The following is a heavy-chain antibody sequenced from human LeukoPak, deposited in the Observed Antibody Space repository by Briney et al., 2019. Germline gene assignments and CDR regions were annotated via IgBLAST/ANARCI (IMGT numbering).Heavy chain of an antibody. Sequence: GGPLRLSCAASGFTFSSYSMNWVRPAPGKGLEWVSSISSSSSYIYYADSVKGRFTISRDNAKNSLYLQMNSLRAEDTAVYYCARTIAARGDYWGQGTLVTVSS. D-gene: IGHD6-13*01. CDR2: ISSSSSYI. V-gene: IGHV3-21*01. J-gene: IGHJ4*02. CDR1: GFTFSSYS. CDR3: ARTIAARGDY.